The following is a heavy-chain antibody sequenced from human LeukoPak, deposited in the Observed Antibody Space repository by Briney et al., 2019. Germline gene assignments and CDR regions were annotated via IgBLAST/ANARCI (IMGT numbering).Heavy chain of an antibody. V-gene: IGHV4-39*07. D-gene: IGHD6-13*01. CDR1: GGSISSSSYF. CDR2: IYYSGST. Sequence: SETLSLTCTVSGGSISSSSYFWGWIRQPPGKGLEWIGSIYYSGSTYYNPSLKSRVTISVDTSKNQFSLKLSSVTAADTAVYYCARVVIAAAGPVYYYYMDVWGKGTTVTVSS. J-gene: IGHJ6*03. CDR3: ARVVIAAAGPVYYYYMDV.